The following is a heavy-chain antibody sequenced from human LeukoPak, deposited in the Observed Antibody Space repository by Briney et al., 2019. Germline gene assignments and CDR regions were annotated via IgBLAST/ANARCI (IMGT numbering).Heavy chain of an antibody. CDR2: ITWNSGSV. D-gene: IGHD3/OR15-3a*01. V-gene: IGHV3-9*03. Sequence: GGSLRLSCAAAGFTFHDYAMHWVRQVPGKGLEWVSGITWNSGSVLYADSVRGRFTISRDNAKNSLYLQMNSLRPEDMAFYYCAKGLGVASLIVDALDMWGQGTMVTV. J-gene: IGHJ3*02. CDR3: AKGLGVASLIVDALDM. CDR1: GFTFHDYA.